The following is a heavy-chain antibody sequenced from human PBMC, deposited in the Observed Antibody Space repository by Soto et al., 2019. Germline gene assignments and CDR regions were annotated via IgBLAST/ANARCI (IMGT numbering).Heavy chain of an antibody. V-gene: IGHV1-69*11. CDR2: IVPSLDTT. CDR3: ARWPQPRYTADPYAVDV. D-gene: IGHD3-16*02. J-gene: IGHJ6*02. CDR1: GGTFSSSG. Sequence: SVKVSCKASGGTFSSSGFSWVRQAPGQGLEWMGMIVPSLDTTNYAQKFQARVTITADEVTSIAYMELRSLRSEDTAVYYCARWPQPRYTADPYAVDVWGQGTRVTVSS.